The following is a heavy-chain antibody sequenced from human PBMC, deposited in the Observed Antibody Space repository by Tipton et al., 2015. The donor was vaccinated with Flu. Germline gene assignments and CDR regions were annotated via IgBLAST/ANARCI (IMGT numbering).Heavy chain of an antibody. CDR2: IYYSGST. Sequence: TLSLTCTVSGGSINDYYWSWIRQPPGKGLEWIGYIYYSGSTNYNSSLKSRVIISGDTSKNQISLKLSSVTAADTAVYYCARESLPDYYYYYGMDVWGQGTTVTVSS. V-gene: IGHV4-59*01. CDR1: GGSINDYY. J-gene: IGHJ6*02. CDR3: ARESLPDYYYYYGMDV.